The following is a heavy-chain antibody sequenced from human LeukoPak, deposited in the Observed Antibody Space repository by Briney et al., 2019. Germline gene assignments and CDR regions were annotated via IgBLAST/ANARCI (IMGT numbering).Heavy chain of an antibody. D-gene: IGHD6-13*01. Sequence: PSETLSLTCTVSGGSISSYYWNWIRQPPGKGLEWIGNINYSGSTNYNPSLKSRVTISVDTSKNQFSLKVSSVSAADTAVYYCARGSSSWPYHFDYWGQGTLVTASS. CDR1: GGSISSYY. CDR3: ARGSSSWPYHFDY. CDR2: INYSGST. V-gene: IGHV4-59*01. J-gene: IGHJ4*02.